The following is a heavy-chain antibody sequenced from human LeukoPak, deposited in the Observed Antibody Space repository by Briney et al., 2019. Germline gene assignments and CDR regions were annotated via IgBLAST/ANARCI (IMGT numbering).Heavy chain of an antibody. D-gene: IGHD3-3*01. V-gene: IGHV3-48*01. Sequence: GGSLRLSCAASGFTFSSYSMNWVRQAPGKGLEWVSYSSSSSAIYYADSVKGRFTISRDNAKNSLYLQMNSLRAEDTAAYYCARLQFLEWLLYYDYWGQGTLVTVSS. CDR2: SSSSSAI. CDR1: GFTFSSYS. CDR3: ARLQFLEWLLYYDY. J-gene: IGHJ4*02.